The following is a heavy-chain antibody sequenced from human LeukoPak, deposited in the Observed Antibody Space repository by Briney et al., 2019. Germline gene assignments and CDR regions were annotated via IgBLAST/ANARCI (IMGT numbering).Heavy chain of an antibody. CDR3: AMTYYFDSSGYYKLDY. CDR2: IYSGGST. Sequence: PGGSLRLSCAASGFTFSSYWMSWVRHTPGKGLEWVSVIYSGGSTYYADSVKGRFTISRDNSKNTLYLQMNSLRAEDTAVYYCAMTYYFDSSGYYKLDYWGQGTLVTVSS. CDR1: GFTFSSYW. V-gene: IGHV3-53*01. D-gene: IGHD3-22*01. J-gene: IGHJ4*02.